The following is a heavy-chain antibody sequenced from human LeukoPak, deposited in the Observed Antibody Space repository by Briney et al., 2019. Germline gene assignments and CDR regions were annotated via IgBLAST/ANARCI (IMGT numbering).Heavy chain of an antibody. V-gene: IGHV4-39*01. CDR1: GGSISSSNYY. D-gene: IGHD3-22*01. J-gene: IGHJ3*02. Sequence: PSETLFLTCTVSGGSISSSNYYWGWIRQPLGKGLEWIGSSYYSGRTYYSPSLKSRVTISVDTSKNQFSLKLSSVTAADTAVYYCATSSDSSGYYSDDAFDIWGQGTMVTVSS. CDR2: SYYSGRT. CDR3: ATSSDSSGYYSDDAFDI.